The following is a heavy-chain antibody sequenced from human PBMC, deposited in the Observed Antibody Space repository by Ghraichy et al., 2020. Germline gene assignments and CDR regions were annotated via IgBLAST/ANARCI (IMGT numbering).Heavy chain of an antibody. D-gene: IGHD3-22*01. CDR2: IKQDGRER. CDR3: ARDLSRSSGDYSPPYFDS. V-gene: IGHV3-7*01. J-gene: IGHJ4*02. Sequence: GGSLRLSCAASGFPFSSYWMTWVRQAPGKGREWVANIKQDGRERYYVGSVRGRFTVSRANAETSLYLQMNSLRAEDTAVYYCARDLSRSSGDYSPPYFDSWGQGPLVTVSS. CDR1: GFPFSSYW.